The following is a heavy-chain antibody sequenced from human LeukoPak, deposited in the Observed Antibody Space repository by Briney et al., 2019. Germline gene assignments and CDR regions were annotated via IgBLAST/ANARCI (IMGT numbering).Heavy chain of an antibody. J-gene: IGHJ4*02. V-gene: IGHV3-23*01. D-gene: IGHD2-21*01. CDR1: GFTLSSYT. Sequence: GGSLRLSCAASGFTLSSYTYTMSWVRQAPGKGLEWVTGITGSGGSTYYAVSVKGRFTISRDNSKNTLYLQMDSLTVEDTAIYYCAKGLTYGGQGTLVTVSS. CDR2: ITGSGGST. CDR3: AKGLTY.